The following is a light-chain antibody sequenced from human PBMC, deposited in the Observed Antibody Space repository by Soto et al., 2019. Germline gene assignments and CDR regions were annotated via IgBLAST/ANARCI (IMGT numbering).Light chain of an antibody. J-gene: IGLJ3*02. CDR1: SSDVGGYNY. V-gene: IGLV2-14*01. CDR2: EVS. Sequence: QSALTQPASVSGSLGQSITISCTGTSSDVGGYNYVSWYQQHPGKAPKLMIYEVSNRPSGVSNRFSGSKSGNTASLTISGLQADDEADYYCSSYTGSSTLVFGGGTKLTVL. CDR3: SSYTGSSTLV.